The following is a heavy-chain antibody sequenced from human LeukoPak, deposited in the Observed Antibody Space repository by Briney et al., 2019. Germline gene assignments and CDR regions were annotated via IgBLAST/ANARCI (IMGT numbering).Heavy chain of an antibody. D-gene: IGHD3-22*01. CDR1: GGTFSSYA. CDR3: ARISGYYDDYYYYYGMDV. Sequence: VASVKVSCKASGGTFSSYAISWVRQAPGQGLEWMGGIIPIFGTANYAQKFQGRVTITADESTSTAYMELSSLRSEDTAVYYCARISGYYDDYYYYYGMDVWGQGTTVTVSS. J-gene: IGHJ6*02. CDR2: IIPIFGTA. V-gene: IGHV1-69*13.